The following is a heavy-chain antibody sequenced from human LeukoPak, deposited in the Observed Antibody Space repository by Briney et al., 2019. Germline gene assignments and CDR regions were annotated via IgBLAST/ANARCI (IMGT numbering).Heavy chain of an antibody. CDR1: GFTFSTYA. V-gene: IGHV3-23*01. D-gene: IGHD4-17*01. Sequence: PGGSLRLSCAASGFTFSTYALSWVRQAPGKGPEWVSSIRGSDGSTYYADSVKGRFAISRDNSKNTLYLQMNSLRAEDTAVYYCAKDVYGDYGGLDYWGQGTLVTVSS. CDR3: AKDVYGDYGGLDY. J-gene: IGHJ4*02. CDR2: IRGSDGST.